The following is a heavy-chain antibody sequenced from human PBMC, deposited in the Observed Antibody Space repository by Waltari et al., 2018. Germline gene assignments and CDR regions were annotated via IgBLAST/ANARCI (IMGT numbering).Heavy chain of an antibody. Sequence: EVQLLESGGGLVQPGGSLRLSCAASGFTFSSYAMSWVRQAPGKGLEWGSVIYSGGSTYYADSVKGRFTISRDNSKNTLYLQMNSLRAEDTAVYYCAKDTFFDIWGQGTMVTVSS. CDR2: IYSGGST. J-gene: IGHJ3*02. CDR3: AKDTFFDI. V-gene: IGHV3-23*03. D-gene: IGHD3-16*01. CDR1: GFTFSSYA.